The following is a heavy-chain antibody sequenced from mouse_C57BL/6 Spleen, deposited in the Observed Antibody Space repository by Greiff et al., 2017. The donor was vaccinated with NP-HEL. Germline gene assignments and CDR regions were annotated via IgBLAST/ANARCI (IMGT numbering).Heavy chain of an antibody. V-gene: IGHV1-53*01. J-gene: IGHJ4*01. D-gene: IGHD2-1*01. Sequence: QVQLKQPGTELVKPGASVKLSCKASGYTFTSYWMHWVKQRPGQGLEWIGNINPSNGGTNYNEKFKSKATLTVDKSSSTAYMQLSSLTSEDAAVYYGARAWIYYGNYYYAMDYWGQGTSVTVSS. CDR2: INPSNGGT. CDR3: ARAWIYYGNYYYAMDY. CDR1: GYTFTSYW.